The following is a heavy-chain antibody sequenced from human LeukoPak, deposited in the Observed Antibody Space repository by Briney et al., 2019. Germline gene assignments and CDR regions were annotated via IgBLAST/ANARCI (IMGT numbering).Heavy chain of an antibody. V-gene: IGHV1-69*05. CDR2: IIPIFGTA. CDR1: GGTFRSYA. Sequence: SVKVSCKASGGTFRSYAISWVRQAPGQGLEWMGGIIPIFGTANYAQKFQGRVMITTDESTGTAYMELSSLRSEDTAVYYCARAPWDYYGSGSYYPGGYYYYMDVWGKGTTVTVSS. J-gene: IGHJ6*03. D-gene: IGHD3-10*01. CDR3: ARAPWDYYGSGSYYPGGYYYYMDV.